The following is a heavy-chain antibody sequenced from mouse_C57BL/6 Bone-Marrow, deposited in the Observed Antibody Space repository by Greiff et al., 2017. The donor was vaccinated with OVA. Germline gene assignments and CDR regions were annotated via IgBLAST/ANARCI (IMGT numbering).Heavy chain of an antibody. CDR2: IYPGSGST. D-gene: IGHD2-5*01. Sequence: VKLQQPGAELVKPGASVKMSCKASGYTFTSYWITWVKQRPGQGLEWIGDIYPGSGSTNYNEKFKSKATLTVDTSSSTAYMQLSSLTSEDSAVYYCARRDSNYLAWFAYWGQGTLVTVSA. CDR3: ARRDSNYLAWFAY. V-gene: IGHV1-55*01. CDR1: GYTFTSYW. J-gene: IGHJ3*01.